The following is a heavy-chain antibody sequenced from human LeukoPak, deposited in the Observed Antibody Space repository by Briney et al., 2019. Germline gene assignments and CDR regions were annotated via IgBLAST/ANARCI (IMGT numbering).Heavy chain of an antibody. CDR1: GFTFGNYA. CDR3: VRGPHIAATSY. Sequence: PGGSLRLSCEASGFTFGNYAMNWVRQAPGKGLEWVANIKQDGSEKQYVDSVKGRFAISRDNAKKSLYLQINTLRAEDTAVYYCVRGPHIAATSYWGQGTLVTVSS. V-gene: IGHV3-7*03. D-gene: IGHD6-25*01. J-gene: IGHJ4*02. CDR2: IKQDGSEK.